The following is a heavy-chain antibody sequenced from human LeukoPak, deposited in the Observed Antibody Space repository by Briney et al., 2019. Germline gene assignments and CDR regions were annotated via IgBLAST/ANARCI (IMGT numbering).Heavy chain of an antibody. Sequence: GRSLRLSCAASGFTFSSYGMHWVRQAPGKGLEWVAVISYDGSNKYYADSVKGRFTISRDNSKNTLYLQMNSLRAEDTAVYYCASPRLTANRDYWGQGTLVTVSS. V-gene: IGHV3-30*03. CDR1: GFTFSSYG. D-gene: IGHD2-21*02. CDR2: ISYDGSNK. CDR3: ASPRLTANRDY. J-gene: IGHJ4*02.